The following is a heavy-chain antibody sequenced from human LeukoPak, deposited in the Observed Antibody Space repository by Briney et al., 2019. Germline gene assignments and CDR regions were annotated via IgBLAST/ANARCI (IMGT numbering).Heavy chain of an antibody. CDR2: IYYSGST. CDR3: ARPHIAVAGHNWFDP. D-gene: IGHD6-19*01. CDR1: GFRFTGYS. V-gene: IGHV4-39*01. J-gene: IGHJ5*02. Sequence: GSLRLSCAASGFRFTGYSMSWVRQPPGKGLEWIGSIYYSGSTYYNPSLKSRVTISVDTSKNQFSLKLSSVTAADTAVYYCARPHIAVAGHNWFDPWGQGTLVTVSS.